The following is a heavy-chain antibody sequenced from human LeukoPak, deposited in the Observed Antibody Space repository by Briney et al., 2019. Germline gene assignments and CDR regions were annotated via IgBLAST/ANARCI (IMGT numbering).Heavy chain of an antibody. D-gene: IGHD3-9*01. CDR3: ARGFDGNFVY. Sequence: GGSLRLSCAASGFTFYDYSMSCVRHAPGKGLEWVSGMNWNGGDTTYADSVKGRFTISRENAKNSLYLQMNSRRGEDMALYYCARGFDGNFVYWGEGTLVTVS. CDR2: MNWNGGDT. CDR1: GFTFYDYS. V-gene: IGHV3-20*04. J-gene: IGHJ4*02.